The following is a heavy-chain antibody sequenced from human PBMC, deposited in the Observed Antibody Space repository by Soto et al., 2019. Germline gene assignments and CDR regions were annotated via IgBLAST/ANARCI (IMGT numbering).Heavy chain of an antibody. CDR3: AARSGDFYYGVDV. CDR2: IVVGSSNT. J-gene: IGHJ6*02. D-gene: IGHD2-15*01. CDR1: GFTFTRSI. V-gene: IGHV1-58*01. Sequence: SVKVSCKASGFTFTRSIVQWVRQARGQSLEWIGWIVVGSSNTNYAQKFQERVTITRDMSTSTAYMEMSSLRSEDTAVYYCAARSGDFYYGVDVWGQG.